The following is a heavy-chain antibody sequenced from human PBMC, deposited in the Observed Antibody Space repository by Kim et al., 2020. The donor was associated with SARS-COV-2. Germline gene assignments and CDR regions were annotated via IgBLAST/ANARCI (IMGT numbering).Heavy chain of an antibody. CDR2: INPSGGTT. V-gene: IGHV1-46*03. J-gene: IGHJ3*02. CDR3: ARAGFSNSWAAFDI. CDR1: GYSFTKYF. D-gene: IGHD6-13*01. Sequence: ASVKVSCKASGYSFTKYFIHWVRQVPGQGLEWMGMINPSGGTTTYAQNFQGRLTMTRDTSTTMVHMEVYSLRSEDTAMYYCARAGFSNSWAAFDIWVRGT.